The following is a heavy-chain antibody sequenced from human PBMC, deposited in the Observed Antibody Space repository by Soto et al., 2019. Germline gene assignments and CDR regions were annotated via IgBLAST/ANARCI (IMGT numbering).Heavy chain of an antibody. D-gene: IGHD3-10*01. CDR1: GDSISSGDYY. V-gene: IGHV4-31*03. CDR3: ARAQRGLFPYFYYGVDV. CDR2: IFYTGST. J-gene: IGHJ6*02. Sequence: QVQLQESGPGLVKPSQTLSLTCSVSGDSISSGDYYWSWIRQHPGKGLEWIGYIFYTGSTHYNPSLKSRVTISVDTSKNQFSLKLSSVTAADTAVYYCARAQRGLFPYFYYGVDVWGQGTTLTVSS.